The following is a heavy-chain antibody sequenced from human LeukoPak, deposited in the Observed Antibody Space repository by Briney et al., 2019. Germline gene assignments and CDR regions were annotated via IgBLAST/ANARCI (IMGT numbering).Heavy chain of an antibody. V-gene: IGHV3-48*04. Sequence: GGSLRLSCAASGFTFSSYSMNWVHQAPGKGLEWVSYISSSGGTIYYADSVKGRFTISRDNAKNSLYLQMNSLRAEDTAVYYCARAVLYYYYGMDVWGQGTTVTVSS. CDR1: GFTFSSYS. CDR3: ARAVLYYYYGMDV. CDR2: ISSSGGTI. J-gene: IGHJ6*02.